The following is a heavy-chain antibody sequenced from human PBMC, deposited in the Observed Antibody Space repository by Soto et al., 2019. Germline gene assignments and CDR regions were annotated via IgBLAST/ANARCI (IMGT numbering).Heavy chain of an antibody. V-gene: IGHV3-30*18. Sequence: SGGSLSFSCAASGFTFSDYSMHWVRQAPGKGLEWVAVVSHDGRNTHYADSVKGRFTISRDSSKNTVSLEMTSLRAEDTAVYYCAKGGRQWLVTSDFNYWGQGALVTVSS. CDR2: VSHDGRNT. D-gene: IGHD6-19*01. CDR3: AKGGRQWLVTSDFNY. J-gene: IGHJ4*02. CDR1: GFTFSDYS.